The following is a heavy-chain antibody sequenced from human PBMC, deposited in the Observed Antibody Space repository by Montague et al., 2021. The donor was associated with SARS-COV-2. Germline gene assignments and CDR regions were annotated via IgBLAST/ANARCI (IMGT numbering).Heavy chain of an antibody. V-gene: IGHV3-74*01. Sequence: SLRLSCAASGFTFSRYWMHWVRQPPGKGLLWVSRINGDGSNLSSADSVKGRFTISRDNAKNTLFLQMNSLRAEDTAVYYCTRDPRYVVGVKFDSWGQGTPVTVSS. CDR2: INGDGSNL. CDR3: TRDPRYVVGVKFDS. D-gene: IGHD1-26*01. CDR1: GFTFSRYW. J-gene: IGHJ4*02.